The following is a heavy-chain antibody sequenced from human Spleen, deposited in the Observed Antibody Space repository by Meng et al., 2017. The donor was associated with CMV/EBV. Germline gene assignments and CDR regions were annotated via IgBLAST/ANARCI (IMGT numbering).Heavy chain of an antibody. J-gene: IGHJ6*02. CDR2: ISTSGSYI. D-gene: IGHD2-2*02. CDR3: ARERGSGGYCSTTNCYRGYYYYYGMDV. Sequence: GGSLRLSCAASGFTFSSSWMHWVCQAPGKGLEWVSSISTSGSYIYYADSVKGRFTISRDNAKNSLYLQMNSLRAEDTAVYYCARERGSGGYCSTTNCYRGYYYYYGMDVWGQGTTVTVSS. CDR1: GFTFSSSW. V-gene: IGHV3-21*01.